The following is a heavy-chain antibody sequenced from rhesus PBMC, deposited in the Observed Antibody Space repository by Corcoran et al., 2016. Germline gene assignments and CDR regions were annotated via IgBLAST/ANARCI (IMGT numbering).Heavy chain of an antibody. CDR1: GFTFSSSW. CDR2: INSGGVST. CDR3: ARLGYSGSWKWLDGLDS. J-gene: IGHJ6*01. D-gene: IGHD6-25*01. V-gene: IGHV3S42*01. Sequence: EVQLVESGGGLAKPGGSLRLSCAASGFTFSSSWLNWVRQPPGKGLELVPAINSGGVSTYYADSVRGRFTISRDNSKNTLSLQMNGLRAEDTAVYYWARLGYSGSWKWLDGLDSWGQGVVVTVSS.